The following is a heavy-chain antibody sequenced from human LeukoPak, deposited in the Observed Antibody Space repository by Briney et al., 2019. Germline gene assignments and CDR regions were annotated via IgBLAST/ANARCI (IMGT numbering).Heavy chain of an antibody. D-gene: IGHD4-17*01. CDR2: IKQDGSEK. CDR3: AREADYGSDAFDI. V-gene: IGHV3-7*01. CDR1: GFTFSSYW. Sequence: GGSLRLSCAASGFTFSSYWMSWVRQAPGKGLEWVANIKQDGSEKYYVDSVKGRFTISRDNAKNSLYLQMNSLRAEDTAVHYCAREADYGSDAFDIWGQGTMVTVSS. J-gene: IGHJ3*02.